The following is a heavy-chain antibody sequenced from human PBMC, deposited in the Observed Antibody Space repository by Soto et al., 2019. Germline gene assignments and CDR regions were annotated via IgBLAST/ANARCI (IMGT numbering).Heavy chain of an antibody. CDR3: ARHPRTTVSKFYFDN. CDR2: IFDSGNA. V-gene: IGHV4-59*08. Sequence: QVQLQESGPGLVKPSETLSLTCTVSGGSINSYCWSWIRQPPGKGLEWIAYIFDSGNAKYNPSLTSRVTISVATAKNQISLQLPSVTAADTDVYYCARHPRTTVSKFYFDNWGQGALVTVSS. D-gene: IGHD4-4*01. CDR1: GGSINSYC. J-gene: IGHJ4*02.